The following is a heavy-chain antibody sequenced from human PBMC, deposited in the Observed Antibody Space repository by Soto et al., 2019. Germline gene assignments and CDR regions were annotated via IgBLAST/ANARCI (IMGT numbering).Heavy chain of an antibody. CDR3: AKKPPSTIQGWSIGMHV. CDR2: TFSGGST. V-gene: IGHV3-53*02. Sequence: EVQLLETGGGLIQPGRSLRLSCLASGFTVTSNYMIWVRQPPGKGLEWVSTTFSGGSTNYEDSVKGRFTISRDNSKNTVYRQMNSLRVEDTAVYYCAKKPPSTIQGWSIGMHVWGQGGTV. D-gene: IGHD2-15*01. J-gene: IGHJ6*02. CDR1: GFTVTSNY.